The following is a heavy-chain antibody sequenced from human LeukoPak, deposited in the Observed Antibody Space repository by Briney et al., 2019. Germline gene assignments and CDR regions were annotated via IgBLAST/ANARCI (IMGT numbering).Heavy chain of an antibody. CDR3: ARLKAVVILGWFDP. Sequence: SETLSLTCAVYGGSFSGYYWSWLRQPPGKGLEWIGEINHSGSTNYNPSLKSRVTISVDTSKNHFSLKLSSVTAADTAVYYCARLKAVVILGWFDPWGQGTLVTVSS. V-gene: IGHV4-34*01. D-gene: IGHD4-23*01. CDR1: GGSFSGYY. CDR2: INHSGST. J-gene: IGHJ5*02.